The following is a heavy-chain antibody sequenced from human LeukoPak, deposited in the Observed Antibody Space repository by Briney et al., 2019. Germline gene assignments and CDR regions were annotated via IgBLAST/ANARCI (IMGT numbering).Heavy chain of an antibody. CDR2: IKQDGSEK. V-gene: IGHV3-7*01. Sequence: GGSLRLSCAASGFTFSNYWMNWVRQAPGKGPEWVANIKQDGSEKYCLDSVRGRFTISRDNAKNSLYLQMNSLRAEDTAVYYCAAGYCTSTRCHANWFDPWGQGTLVTVSS. J-gene: IGHJ5*02. D-gene: IGHD2-2*01. CDR1: GFTFSNYW. CDR3: AAGYCTSTRCHANWFDP.